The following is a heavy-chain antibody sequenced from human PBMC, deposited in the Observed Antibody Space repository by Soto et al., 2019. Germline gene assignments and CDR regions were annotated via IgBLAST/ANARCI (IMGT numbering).Heavy chain of an antibody. D-gene: IGHD3-10*01. V-gene: IGHV3-30-3*01. CDR2: ISFDGSTK. Sequence: GGSLRLSCAASGFTFSGYAMYWVRQAPGKGLEWVAVISFDGSTKYYADSVKGRFTISRDNSKNTLYLQMNSLRAEDTAVYYCARPRGLYYYYAMDVWGQGTTVTV. J-gene: IGHJ6*02. CDR1: GFTFSGYA. CDR3: ARPRGLYYYYAMDV.